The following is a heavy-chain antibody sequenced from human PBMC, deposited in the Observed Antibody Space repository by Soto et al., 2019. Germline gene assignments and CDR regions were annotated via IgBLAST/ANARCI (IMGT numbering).Heavy chain of an antibody. J-gene: IGHJ6*02. CDR1: GFSLSTSGMC. Sequence: YGPTLVNPTQTLTLTCTFSGFSLSTSGMCVSWIRQPPGKALEWLALIDWADDKYYSKSLKTRLTIYKDTSKNQVVLTMTNMDPVDTATYYCARIDFWSGYRHYGMEVWGQG. D-gene: IGHD3-3*01. CDR3: ARIDFWSGYRHYGMEV. V-gene: IGHV2-70*01. CDR2: IDWADDK.